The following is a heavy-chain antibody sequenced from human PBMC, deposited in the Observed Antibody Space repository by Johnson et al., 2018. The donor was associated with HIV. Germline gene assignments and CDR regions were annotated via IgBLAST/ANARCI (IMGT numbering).Heavy chain of an antibody. V-gene: IGHV3-30*04. J-gene: IGHJ3*02. CDR3: AKAWELLGRRAALDI. CDR1: KFTFSSYP. CDR2: ISYDGGSK. Sequence: QVLLVESGGGVVQPGRSLRLSCAASKFTFSSYPMHWVRQAPGKGLEWVAIISYDGGSKYYADSVKGRFTVSRDNSKNTLYLQMNSLRAEDTAVYFCAKAWELLGRRAALDIWGQGTMVTVSS. D-gene: IGHD1-26*01.